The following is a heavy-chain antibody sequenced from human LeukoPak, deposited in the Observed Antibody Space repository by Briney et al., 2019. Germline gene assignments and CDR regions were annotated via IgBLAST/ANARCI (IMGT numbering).Heavy chain of an antibody. V-gene: IGHV3-23*01. J-gene: IGHJ4*02. CDR2: ISPGGSST. D-gene: IGHD2-21*02. CDR3: AKTLRGGDWYFDY. Sequence: GGSLGLSCVASGFTFSNYAMSWVRQAPGKGLEWVSTISPGGSSTYYTDSVKGRLTISRDNSKNTLYLQMNSLGAGDTAIYYCAKTLRGGDWYFDYWGQGTLVTVSS. CDR1: GFTFSNYA.